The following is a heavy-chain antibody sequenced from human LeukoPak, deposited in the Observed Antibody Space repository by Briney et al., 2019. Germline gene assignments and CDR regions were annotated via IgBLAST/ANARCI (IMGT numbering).Heavy chain of an antibody. CDR3: ARGSDYVWGT. J-gene: IGHJ5*02. CDR2: IFHAGTT. D-gene: IGHD3-16*01. Sequence: PSGTLSLTCAVSGVSVTDNYWWSWVRQPPGKGLEWIGEIFHAGTTNYIPSFQSRVTMSVDKSKNQISLNLNSVTAADTAVYYCARGSDYVWGTWGQGTLVTVSS. V-gene: IGHV4-4*02. CDR1: GVSVTDNYW.